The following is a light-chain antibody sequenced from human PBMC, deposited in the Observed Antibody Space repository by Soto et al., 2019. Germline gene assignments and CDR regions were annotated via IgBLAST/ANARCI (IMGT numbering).Light chain of an antibody. CDR2: EVS. J-gene: IGLJ1*01. V-gene: IGLV2-14*03. CDR3: SSYTTSSTRV. CDR1: SSDVGAYDF. Sequence: QSALAQPASVSGSPGQSITISCTGTSSDVGAYDFVSWYQQQPDKAPKLMIYEVSNRPSGVSYRFSGSKSVNTATLTISGLQAEDEADYYCSSYTTSSTRVFGTGTQLTVL.